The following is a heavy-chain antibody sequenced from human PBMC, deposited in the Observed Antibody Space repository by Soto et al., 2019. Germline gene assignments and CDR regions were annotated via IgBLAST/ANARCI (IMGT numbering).Heavy chain of an antibody. CDR1: GYSFTSYW. V-gene: IGHV5-51*01. J-gene: IGHJ5*02. D-gene: IGHD2-2*02. Sequence: GESLKISCKGSGYSFTSYWIGWVRQMPGKGLEWMGIIYPGDSDTRYSPSFQGQVTVSADKSISTAYLQWSSLKASDTAMYYCARQIEGVDCSSTTCYSWFDPWGQGTLVTVSS. CDR3: ARQIEGVDCSSTTCYSWFDP. CDR2: IYPGDSDT.